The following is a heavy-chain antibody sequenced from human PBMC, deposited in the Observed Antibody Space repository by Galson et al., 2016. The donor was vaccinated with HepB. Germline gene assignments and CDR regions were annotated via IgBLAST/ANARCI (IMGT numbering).Heavy chain of an antibody. CDR3: AKGRRVTPWGLDPDY. CDR1: GFTFSSYG. Sequence: SLRLSCAASGFTFSSYGMSWVRQAPGKGLEWVSVISGSGGSTYYADSVKGRFTISRDKPKNTLYLQRNSLRGGDTAVYCCAKGRRVTPWGLDPDYWGLGTLVTVSS. D-gene: IGHD2-21*02. CDR2: ISGSGGST. J-gene: IGHJ4*02. V-gene: IGHV3-23*01.